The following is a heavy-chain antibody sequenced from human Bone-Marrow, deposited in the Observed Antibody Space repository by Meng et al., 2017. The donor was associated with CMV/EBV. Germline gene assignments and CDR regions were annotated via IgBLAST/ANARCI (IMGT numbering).Heavy chain of an antibody. Sequence: GGSLRLSCAASGFTFSSYWMSWVRQAPGKGLEWVGRIKSITDGGTTDYPSPAKGRFSISRDDSRNTLYLQMNSLRTEDTAVYYCTTEDFWSGYSARPLDYWGQGTLVTVSS. J-gene: IGHJ4*02. CDR1: GFTFSSYW. CDR3: TTEDFWSGYSARPLDY. D-gene: IGHD3-3*01. CDR2: IKSITDGGTT. V-gene: IGHV3-15*01.